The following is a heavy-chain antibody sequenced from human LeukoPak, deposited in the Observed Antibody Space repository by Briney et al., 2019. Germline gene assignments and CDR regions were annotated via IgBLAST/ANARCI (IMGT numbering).Heavy chain of an antibody. V-gene: IGHV3-23*01. CDR2: ISFSGDNS. J-gene: IGHJ3*01. D-gene: IGHD5-24*01. Sequence: PGGSLRLSCGASGFTFRSYAMTWVRQAPGKGLEWVSLISFSGDNSYYADSVKGRFTISRDNSKNTLSLQMNSLRVEDTAIYYCAKDIQLSTWGLGTMVTVSS. CDR3: AKDIQLST. CDR1: GFTFRSYA.